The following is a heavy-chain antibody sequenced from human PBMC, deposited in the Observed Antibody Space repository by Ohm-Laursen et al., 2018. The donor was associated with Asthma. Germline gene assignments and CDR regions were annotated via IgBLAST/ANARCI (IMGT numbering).Heavy chain of an antibody. Sequence: SLRLSCAASGFTFSSYGMHWVRQAPGKGLEWVAVIWYDGSNKYYADSVKGRFTISRDNSKNTLYLQMNSLRAEDTAVYYCARGRPYYDILTGYGYWGQGTLVTVSS. V-gene: IGHV3-33*08. D-gene: IGHD3-9*01. J-gene: IGHJ4*02. CDR1: GFTFSSYG. CDR3: ARGRPYYDILTGYGY. CDR2: IWYDGSNK.